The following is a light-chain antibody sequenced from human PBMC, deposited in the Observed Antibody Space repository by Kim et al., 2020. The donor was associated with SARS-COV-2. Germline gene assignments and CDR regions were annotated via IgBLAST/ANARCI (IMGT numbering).Light chain of an antibody. CDR2: NVS. V-gene: IGKV2-30*01. Sequence: DVVMTQSPLSLPVTLGQPASISCRSTQSLVYSDGNIYLNWFQQRPGQSPRRLIYNVSNRDSGVPDRFSGSGAGTDFTLKISRVEAEDVGVYYCMQGTHWTRAFGQGTKVDIK. CDR1: QSLVYSDGNIY. J-gene: IGKJ1*01. CDR3: MQGTHWTRA.